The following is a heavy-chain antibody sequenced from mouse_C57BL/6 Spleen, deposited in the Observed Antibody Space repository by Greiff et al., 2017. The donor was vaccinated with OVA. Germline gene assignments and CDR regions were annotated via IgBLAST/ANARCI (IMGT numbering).Heavy chain of an antibody. CDR1: GYTFTTYP. D-gene: IGHD2-4*01. CDR2: FHPYNDDT. V-gene: IGHV1-47*01. CDR3: ARWDYEYWYFDV. Sequence: VQLVESGAELVKPGASVKMSCKASGYTFTTYPIEWMKQNHGKSLEWIGNFHPYNDDTKYNEKFKGKATLTVEKSSSTVYLELSRLTSDDSAVYYCARWDYEYWYFDVWGTGTTVTVSS. J-gene: IGHJ1*03.